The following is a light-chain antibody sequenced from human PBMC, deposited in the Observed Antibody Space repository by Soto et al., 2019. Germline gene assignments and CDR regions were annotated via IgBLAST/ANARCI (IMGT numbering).Light chain of an antibody. V-gene: IGLV1-44*01. CDR2: TND. J-gene: IGLJ2*01. CDR3: SAWDDNLNGPG. CDR1: SSNIGSNT. Sequence: QPVLTQPPSASGTPGQRVTISCSGSSSNIGSNTVSWYQQLPGTAPKLLIYTNDRRPSGVPDRFSGSKSGSSASLAISGLQSEDEADYYCSAWDDNLNGPGFGGGTKLTVL.